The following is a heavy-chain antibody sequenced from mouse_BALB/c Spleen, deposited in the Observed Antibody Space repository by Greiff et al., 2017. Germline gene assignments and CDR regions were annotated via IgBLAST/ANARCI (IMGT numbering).Heavy chain of an antibody. CDR2: ISDGGSYT. CDR1: GFTFSSYA. V-gene: IGHV5-6*03. CDR3: ARGRREYFDY. Sequence: EVKVVESGGGLVKPGGSLKLSCAASGFTFSSYAMSWVRQTPEKRLEWVATISDGGSYTYYPDSVKGRFTISRDNAKNNLYLQMSSLKSEDTAMYYCARGRREYFDYWGQGTTLTVSS. J-gene: IGHJ2*01.